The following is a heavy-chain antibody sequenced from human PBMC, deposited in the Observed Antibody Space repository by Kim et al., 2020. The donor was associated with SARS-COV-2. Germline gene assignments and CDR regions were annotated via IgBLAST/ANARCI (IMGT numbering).Heavy chain of an antibody. CDR1: GYRLTGFY. CDR2: INPYSGDT. CDR3: AREGGYSDHSRPDYFFGLDV. Sequence: ASVKVSCRASGYRLTGFYMHWVRQAPGQGLEWMGRINPYSGDTDSAQKFQGRVTLTRDTSINTAYMEVTRLTSDDTAVYYCAREGGYSDHSRPDYFFGLDVWGQGTTVTVSS. J-gene: IGHJ6*02. V-gene: IGHV1-2*06. D-gene: IGHD4-17*01.